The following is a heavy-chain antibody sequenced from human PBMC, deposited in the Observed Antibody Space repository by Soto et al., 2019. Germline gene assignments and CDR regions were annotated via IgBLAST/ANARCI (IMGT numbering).Heavy chain of an antibody. D-gene: IGHD5-12*01. J-gene: IGHJ4*02. CDR2: ISAYNGNT. V-gene: IGHV1-18*01. CDR1: GGTFSSYT. CDR3: AASRGYSGYDWAGPFDY. Sequence: AASVKVSCKASGGTFSSYTTSWVRQAPGQGFEWMGWISAYNGNTNYAQNFQGRVTMTTDTSTSTAYMELRSLRSDDTAVYYCAASRGYSGYDWAGPFDYWGQGTLVTVSS.